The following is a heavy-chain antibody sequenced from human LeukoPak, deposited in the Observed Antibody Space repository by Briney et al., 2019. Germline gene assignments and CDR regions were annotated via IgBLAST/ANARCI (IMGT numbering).Heavy chain of an antibody. V-gene: IGHV3-23*01. Sequence: GGPLRLSCAASGFTFSNYAMSWARQAPGKGLEWVSAIVGSGGSTYYADSVKGRFTISRDNPKNTLYLQMNSLRAEDTAVYYCAKWGDYDILTGYYDSDYWGQGTLVTVSS. J-gene: IGHJ4*02. CDR1: GFTFSNYA. CDR2: IVGSGGST. D-gene: IGHD3-9*01. CDR3: AKWGDYDILTGYYDSDY.